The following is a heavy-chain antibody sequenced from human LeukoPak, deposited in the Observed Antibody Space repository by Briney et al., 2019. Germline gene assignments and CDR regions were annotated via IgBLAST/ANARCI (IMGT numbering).Heavy chain of an antibody. CDR2: IYYSGST. Sequence: SQTLSLTCTVSVGSISSGDYYWSWIRQPPGKGLEWIGYIYYSGSTYYNPSLKSRVTISVDTSKNQFSLKLSSVTAADAAVYYCARIRRDGYNYDYWGQGTLVTVSS. J-gene: IGHJ4*02. CDR1: VGSISSGDYY. V-gene: IGHV4-30-4*01. CDR3: ARIRRDGYNYDY. D-gene: IGHD5-24*01.